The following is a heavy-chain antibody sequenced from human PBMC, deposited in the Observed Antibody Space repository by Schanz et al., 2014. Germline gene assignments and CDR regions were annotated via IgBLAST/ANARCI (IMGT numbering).Heavy chain of an antibody. CDR2: ISYDESNK. CDR1: GLNFDYYG. J-gene: IGHJ6*04. CDR3: VKDPDKYNWNDVEGMDV. D-gene: IGHD1-1*01. Sequence: QVQLVESGGGVVQPGRSLRLSCATSGLNFDYYGMNWVRQAPGKGLEWVAVISYDESNKLYADSVKGRFTISRDYSKNTLYLQMNSLRTEDTAVYYCVKDPDKYNWNDVEGMDVWATGITVIVSS. V-gene: IGHV3-30*19.